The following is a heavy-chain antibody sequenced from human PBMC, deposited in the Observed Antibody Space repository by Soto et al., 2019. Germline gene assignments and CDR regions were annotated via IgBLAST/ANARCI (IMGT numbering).Heavy chain of an antibody. Sequence: GASVKVSCKASGYTFTTYAMHWVRQAPGQRFEWMGWSNAGTGNTKYSQKFQGRVIITWDTSASTAYMELSSLRSEDTAVYYCARAPGQQGFHFDYWGQGSQVTVSS. V-gene: IGHV1-3*01. D-gene: IGHD6-13*01. CDR3: ARAPGQQGFHFDY. J-gene: IGHJ4*02. CDR2: SNAGTGNT. CDR1: GYTFTTYA.